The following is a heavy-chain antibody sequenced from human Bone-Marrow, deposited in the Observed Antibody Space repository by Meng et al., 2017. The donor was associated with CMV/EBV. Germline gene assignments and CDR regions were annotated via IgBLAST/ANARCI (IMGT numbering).Heavy chain of an antibody. V-gene: IGHV3-7*01. D-gene: IGHD2-2*01. CDR2: IKQDGSEK. CDR1: GFTFSSYW. Sequence: GGSLRLSCAASGFTFSSYWMSWVRQAPGKGLEWVANIKQDGSEKYYVDSVKGRFTISRDNAKNSLYLQMNSLRAEDTAVYYCARDWGEDIVVVPAAIDYWGQGTRVTCSS. J-gene: IGHJ4*02. CDR3: ARDWGEDIVVVPAAIDY.